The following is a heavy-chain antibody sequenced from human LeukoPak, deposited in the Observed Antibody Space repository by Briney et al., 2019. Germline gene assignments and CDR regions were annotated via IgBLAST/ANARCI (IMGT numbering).Heavy chain of an antibody. J-gene: IGHJ4*02. CDR2: ISSGGSTI. CDR1: GFTFSHHC. Sequence: PGGSLRLSCAASGFTFSHHCMTWIRQAPGKGLEWVSYISSGGSTIYYATSVKGRFTISRDNAENSLFRHMNSLRAEDTAVYYCAEAGSAIAAAGTVDYWGQGTLVTVSS. CDR3: AEAGSAIAAAGTVDY. D-gene: IGHD6-13*01. V-gene: IGHV3-11*04.